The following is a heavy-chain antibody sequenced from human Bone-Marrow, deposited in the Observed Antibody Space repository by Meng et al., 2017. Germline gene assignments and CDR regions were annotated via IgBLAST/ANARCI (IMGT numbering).Heavy chain of an antibody. Sequence: ASVKVSCKASGYTFTAYYVHWVRQAPGQGLECMGWINPNSGGTNYAQKFQGRVTMTRDTSISTVYMELSWLRSADTAVYYCAKGPEENFRNFGSGRYDCWGQGTLVTVSS. V-gene: IGHV1-2*02. CDR2: INPNSGGT. J-gene: IGHJ4*02. D-gene: IGHD3-10*01. CDR1: GYTFTAYY. CDR3: AKGPEENFRNFGSGRYDC.